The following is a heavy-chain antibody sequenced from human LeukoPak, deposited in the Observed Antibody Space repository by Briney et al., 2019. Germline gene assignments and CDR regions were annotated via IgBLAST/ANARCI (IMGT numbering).Heavy chain of an antibody. J-gene: IGHJ4*02. Sequence: PGGSLRLSCAASGFTFTSYAMSWVRQAPGKGLEWVSAIGGSGGSTYYADSVKGRFTISRDNSKNTLYLQMNSLRAEDTAVYYCAKVGAVAAFTRDFDYWGQGTLVTVSS. D-gene: IGHD6-19*01. CDR3: AKVGAVAAFTRDFDY. V-gene: IGHV3-23*01. CDR2: IGGSGGST. CDR1: GFTFTSYA.